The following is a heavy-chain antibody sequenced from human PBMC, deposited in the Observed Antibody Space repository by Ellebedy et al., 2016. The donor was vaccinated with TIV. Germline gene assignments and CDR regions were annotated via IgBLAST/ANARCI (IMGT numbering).Heavy chain of an antibody. V-gene: IGHV4-30-2*06. CDR1: GDSITSVGYS. CDR2: IDRGGNT. J-gene: IGHJ3*01. D-gene: IGHD3-3*01. Sequence: LRLXXAVSGDSITSVGYSWNWIRQSPEKGLEWIGYIDRGGNTYYNPSLKSRVTISGDTAKNHFSLRMTSATAADTAVYYCARGRDFWSGYVGDFWGQGTLVTVSS. CDR3: ARGRDFWSGYVGDF.